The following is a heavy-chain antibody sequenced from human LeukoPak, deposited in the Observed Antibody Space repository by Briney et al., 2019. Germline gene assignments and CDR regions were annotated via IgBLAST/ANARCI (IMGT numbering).Heavy chain of an antibody. CDR3: ARHIPPPYYDILTGYSLFDY. J-gene: IGHJ4*02. V-gene: IGHV4-39*01. CDR2: IYYSGST. CDR1: GGSISSSSYY. Sequence: PLETLSLTCTVSGGSISSSSYYWGWIRQPPGKGLEWIGSIYYSGSTYYNPSLKSRVTISVDTSKNQFSLKLSSVTAADTAVYYCARHIPPPYYDILTGYSLFDYWGQGTLVTVSS. D-gene: IGHD3-9*01.